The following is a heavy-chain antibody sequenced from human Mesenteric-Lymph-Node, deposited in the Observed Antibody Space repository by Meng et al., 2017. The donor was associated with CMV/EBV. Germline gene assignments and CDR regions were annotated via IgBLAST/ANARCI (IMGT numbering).Heavy chain of an antibody. D-gene: IGHD6-6*01. CDR3: GTAYSSSDVDF. J-gene: IGHJ4*02. Sequence: ASVKVSCKASGYAFTSYDIHWVRQATGQGLEWMGWINPNSGATDFPQKFQGRVTMTRDTSITTAYMELSSLTSDDTAVYYCGTAYSSSDVDFWGQGTLVTVSS. V-gene: IGHV1-2*02. CDR1: GYAFTSYD. CDR2: INPNSGAT.